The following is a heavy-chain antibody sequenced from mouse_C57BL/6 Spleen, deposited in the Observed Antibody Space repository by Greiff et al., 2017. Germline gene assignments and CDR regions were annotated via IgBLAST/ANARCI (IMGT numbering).Heavy chain of an antibody. CDR1: GFTFSSYT. V-gene: IGHV5-9*01. CDR3: ARFYGSSYGAMDY. J-gene: IGHJ4*01. CDR2: ISGGGGNT. Sequence: EVKVEESGGGLVKPGGSLKLSCAASGFTFSSYTMSWVRQTPEKRLEWVATISGGGGNTYYPDSVKGRFTISRDNAKNTLYLQMSSLRSEDTALYYCARFYGSSYGAMDYWGQGTSVTVSS. D-gene: IGHD1-1*01.